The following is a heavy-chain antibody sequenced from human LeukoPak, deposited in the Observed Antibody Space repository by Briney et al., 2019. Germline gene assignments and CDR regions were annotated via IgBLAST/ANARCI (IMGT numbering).Heavy chain of an antibody. CDR2: IYYSGST. J-gene: IGHJ3*02. CDR3: AVPAAYKYAFDI. V-gene: IGHV4-31*08. D-gene: IGHD2-2*01. CDR1: GGSISSGGYY. Sequence: SQTLSLTCTVSGGSISSGGYYWSWIRQHPGKGLEWIGYIYYSGSTYYNPSLKSRVTISVDTSKNQFSLKLSSVTAADTAVYYCAVPAAYKYAFDIWGQGTMVTVSS.